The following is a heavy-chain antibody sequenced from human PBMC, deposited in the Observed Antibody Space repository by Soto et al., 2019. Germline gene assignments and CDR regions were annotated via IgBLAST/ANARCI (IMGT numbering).Heavy chain of an antibody. CDR1: GFTFSSYA. CDR2: ITAKSGST. CDR3: AKVQPSLTTRPDYFDR. V-gene: IGHV3-23*01. D-gene: IGHD6-6*01. Sequence: GGSLRLSCAASGFTFSSYAMNWVRQAPGKGLEWVSSITAKSGSTYYADSVKGRFTISRDNSKNTLSLQMNSLRVEDTAVYYCAKVQPSLTTRPDYFDRWGQGTLVTVSS. J-gene: IGHJ4*02.